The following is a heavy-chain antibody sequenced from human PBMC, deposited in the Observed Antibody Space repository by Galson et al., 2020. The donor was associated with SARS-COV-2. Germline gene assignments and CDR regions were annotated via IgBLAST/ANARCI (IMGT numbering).Heavy chain of an antibody. V-gene: IGHV4-4*02. CDR3: SRIIVTAYYFPSLDV. CDR2: IFHSGYT. Sequence: SETLSLTCAVSGGSISSSDWWGWVRQPPGKGLEWIGEIFHSGYTNYNPSLKSRVTMSVDTSKNQFSLKLSSVTAADTALYYCSRIIVTAYYFPSLDVWGKGPRSPSP. CDR1: GGSISSSDW. J-gene: IGHJ6*03. D-gene: IGHD2-21*02.